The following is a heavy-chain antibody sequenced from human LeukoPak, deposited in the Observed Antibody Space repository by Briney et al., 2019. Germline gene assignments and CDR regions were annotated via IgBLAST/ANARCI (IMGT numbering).Heavy chain of an antibody. D-gene: IGHD5-24*01. V-gene: IGHV1-2*02. CDR2: NNPNSGGT. CDR3: ARNRYGYNFGY. J-gene: IGHJ4*02. Sequence: GASVKVSCKASGYTFTDYYFHWVRQAPGQGLEWMGWNNPNSGGTNYAQKFQGRVTMTRDTSISTAYMELSSLTSDDTAVYYCARNRYGYNFGYWAQGTLVTVSS. CDR1: GYTFTDYY.